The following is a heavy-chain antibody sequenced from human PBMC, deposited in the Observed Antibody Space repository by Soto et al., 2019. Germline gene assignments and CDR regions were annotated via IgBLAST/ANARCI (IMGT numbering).Heavy chain of an antibody. D-gene: IGHD3-3*01. CDR1: GFSLITSGSS. CDR3: AHRATMTIFGLIIDNGIWFDP. Sequence: QINLIESGPTLVKPTQTLTLTCTFSGFSLITSGSSVGWVRQPPGRALERLALIYWDGDKRYNASLGNRLTITKDTSMNQVVLTLTNVDPADTATYYCAHRATMTIFGLIIDNGIWFDPWGQGTRVIVSS. CDR2: IYWDGDK. V-gene: IGHV2-5*02. J-gene: IGHJ5*02.